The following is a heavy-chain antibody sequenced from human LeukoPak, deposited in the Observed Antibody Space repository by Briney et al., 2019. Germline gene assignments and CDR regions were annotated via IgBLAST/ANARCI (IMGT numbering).Heavy chain of an antibody. CDR3: ARDFRSTIFGVVPDWFDP. CDR2: IIPMLGRS. V-gene: IGHV1-69*05. CDR1: GGSFSSYG. J-gene: IGHJ5*02. D-gene: IGHD3-3*01. Sequence: ASVKVSCKASGGSFSSYGISWVRQAPGQGLEWMGGIIPMLGRSNYAQKFQGRVTITTDESTSTAYMELSSLRSEDTAVYYCARDFRSTIFGVVPDWFDPWGQGTLVTVSS.